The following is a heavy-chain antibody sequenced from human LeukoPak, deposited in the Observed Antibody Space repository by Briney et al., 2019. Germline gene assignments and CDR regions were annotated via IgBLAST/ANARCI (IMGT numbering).Heavy chain of an antibody. D-gene: IGHD3-22*01. CDR1: GFTFSSYW. J-gene: IGHJ1*01. Sequence: GGSLRLSCAASGFTFSSYWMHWVRQAPGKGLVWVSRIKSDGSTNYADSVKGRFTISRDNAKNTVSLQMNSLGAEDTGVYYCARAPSEIGGYYPEYFRHWGQGTLVTVSS. V-gene: IGHV3-74*01. CDR2: IKSDGST. CDR3: ARAPSEIGGYYPEYFRH.